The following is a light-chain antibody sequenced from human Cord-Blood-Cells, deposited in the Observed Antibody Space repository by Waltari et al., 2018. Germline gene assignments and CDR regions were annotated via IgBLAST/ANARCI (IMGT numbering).Light chain of an antibody. Sequence: DIQMTQSPSSLSASVGDRVTITCRASRSISSYLNWYQQKPGKAPKLLIYAASSLQSGVPSRFSGSGSGTDFTLTISSLQPEDFATYYCQQSYSTPRGVTFGGGTKVEIK. CDR1: RSISSY. CDR3: QQSYSTPRGVT. CDR2: AAS. V-gene: IGKV1-39*01. J-gene: IGKJ4*01.